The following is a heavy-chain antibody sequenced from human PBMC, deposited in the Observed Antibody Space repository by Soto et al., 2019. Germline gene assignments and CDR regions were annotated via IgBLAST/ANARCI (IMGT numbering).Heavy chain of an antibody. J-gene: IGHJ4*02. CDR2: IYHSGST. Sequence: TLSLTSAVSCGSISSGGYSWSWIRQPPGTGLEWIGYIYHSGSTYYNPSLKSRVTISVDRSKNQYSLKLSSVTAAVTAVYYSARGGGGFGYSYGYIYFDYWGQGTMVTVSS. V-gene: IGHV4-30-2*01. CDR3: ARGGGGFGYSYGYIYFDY. D-gene: IGHD5-18*01. CDR1: CGSISSGGYS.